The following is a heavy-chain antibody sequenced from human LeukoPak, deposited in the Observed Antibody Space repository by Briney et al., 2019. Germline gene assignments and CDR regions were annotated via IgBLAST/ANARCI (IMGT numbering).Heavy chain of an antibody. V-gene: IGHV1-2*02. CDR2: IDSNSGGT. J-gene: IGHJ4*02. Sequence: GASVKLSSKASGYTFTGYYIHWVRQAPGQGLEWMGWIDSNSGGTRYAENFQGRVTMTRDTSISTVYMELSGLRSDDTAVYYCTRDHWGENYWGQGTLVTVSP. D-gene: IGHD3-10*01. CDR1: GYTFTGYY. CDR3: TRDHWGENY.